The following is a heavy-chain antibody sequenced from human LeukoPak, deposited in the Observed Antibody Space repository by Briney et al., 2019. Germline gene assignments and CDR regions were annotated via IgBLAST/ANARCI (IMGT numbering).Heavy chain of an antibody. V-gene: IGHV1-69*05. J-gene: IGHJ3*02. Sequence: SAKVSCKASGGTFSSYAISWVRQAPGQGLEWMGRIIPIFGTANYAQKFQGRVTITTDESTSTAYMELSSLRSEDTAVYYCARSRVVISAFDIWGQGTMVTVSS. D-gene: IGHD3-3*01. CDR2: IIPIFGTA. CDR3: ARSRVVISAFDI. CDR1: GGTFSSYA.